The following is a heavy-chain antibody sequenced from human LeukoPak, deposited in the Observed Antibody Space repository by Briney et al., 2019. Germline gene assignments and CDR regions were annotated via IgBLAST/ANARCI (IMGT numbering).Heavy chain of an antibody. D-gene: IGHD2-2*01. CDR3: ARGTPPDIVVVPAATQGVYYFDY. V-gene: IGHV4-34*01. CDR1: VWSFSGYY. Sequence: SETLSLTCAVYVWSFSGYYWSWIRQPPGKGLEWIGEINHSGSTNYNPSLKSRVTISVDTSKNQFSLKLSSVTAADTAVYYCARGTPPDIVVVPAATQGVYYFDYWGQGTLVTVSS. CDR2: INHSGST. J-gene: IGHJ4*02.